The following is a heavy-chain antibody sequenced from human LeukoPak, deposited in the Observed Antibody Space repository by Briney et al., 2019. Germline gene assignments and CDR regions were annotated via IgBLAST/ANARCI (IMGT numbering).Heavy chain of an antibody. CDR2: TYYSGST. CDR3: ARAWGSYRPGYFDL. CDR1: GGSISSYY. J-gene: IGHJ2*01. Sequence: PSETLSLTCTVSGGSISSYYWSWIRQPPGKGLEWIGYTYYSGSTNYNPSLKSRVTISVDTSKNQFSLKLSSVTAADTAVYYCARAWGSYRPGYFDLWGRGTLVTVSS. D-gene: IGHD3-16*02. V-gene: IGHV4-59*01.